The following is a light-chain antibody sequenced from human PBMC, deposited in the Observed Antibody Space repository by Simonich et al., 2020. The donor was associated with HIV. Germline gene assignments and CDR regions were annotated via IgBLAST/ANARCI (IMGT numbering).Light chain of an antibody. CDR3: SSYTISSTII. V-gene: IGLV1-40*01. J-gene: IGLJ2*01. CDR1: SSNIGADYD. Sequence: QSVLTQPPSLSGAPGQRVTISCTGSSSNIGADYDVHWYQQLPGTAPKLLIYGINNRPSGVPDRFSGSESGNTASLTISGLQAEDEADYYCSSYTISSTIIFGGGTKLTVL. CDR2: GIN.